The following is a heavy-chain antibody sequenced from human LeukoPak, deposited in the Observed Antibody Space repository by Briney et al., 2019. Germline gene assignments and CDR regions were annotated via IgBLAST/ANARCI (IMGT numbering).Heavy chain of an antibody. CDR2: ISWNSGTI. D-gene: IGHD3-10*01. J-gene: IGHJ3*01. Sequence: PGGSLRLSCAASGFTFDDYAMHWVRQAPGKGLEWVSGISWNSGTIGYADSVKGRFTISRDNAKNSLYLQMNSLRAEDTALYYCARGWFGELSLWGQGTMVTVSS. CDR3: ARGWFGELSL. CDR1: GFTFDDYA. V-gene: IGHV3-9*01.